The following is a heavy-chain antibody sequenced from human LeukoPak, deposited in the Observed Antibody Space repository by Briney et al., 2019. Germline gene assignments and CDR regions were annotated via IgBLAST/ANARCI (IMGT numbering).Heavy chain of an antibody. Sequence: PGGSLRLSCAASGFTFSSYWMSWVRQAPGKGLEWVANIKQDGSEKYYVDSVKGRFTISRDNAKNSLYLQMNSLRAEDTAVYYCARVCSSGWFYYYYYMDVWGKGTTVTVSS. CDR1: GFTFSSYW. V-gene: IGHV3-7*01. CDR2: IKQDGSEK. D-gene: IGHD6-19*01. J-gene: IGHJ6*03. CDR3: ARVCSSGWFYYYYYMDV.